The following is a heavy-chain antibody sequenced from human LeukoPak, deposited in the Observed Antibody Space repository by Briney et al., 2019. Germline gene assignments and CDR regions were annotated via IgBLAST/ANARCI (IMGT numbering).Heavy chain of an antibody. J-gene: IGHJ4*02. CDR2: IRSKANNYAT. V-gene: IGHV3-73*01. D-gene: IGHD3-3*01. CDR3: TRDGDYDFWSGYVD. Sequence: GGSLRLSCAASGFTFSGSAMHWVRQASGKGLEWVGRIRSKANNYATTYAASVKGRFTISRDDSKNRAYLQMNSLKTEDTAVYYCTRDGDYDFWSGYVDWGQGTLVTVSS. CDR1: GFTFSGSA.